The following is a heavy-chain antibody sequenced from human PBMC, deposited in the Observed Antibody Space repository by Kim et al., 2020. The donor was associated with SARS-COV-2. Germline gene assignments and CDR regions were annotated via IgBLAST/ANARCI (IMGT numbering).Heavy chain of an antibody. CDR2: DGSYR. V-gene: IGHV3-30*02. J-gene: IGHJ4*02. CDR3: ANMQY. Sequence: DGSYRDYADSVKGRFTHSRDSSKNTLYLQMNSLRVEDTAVYYCANMQYWGQGTLVSVSS.